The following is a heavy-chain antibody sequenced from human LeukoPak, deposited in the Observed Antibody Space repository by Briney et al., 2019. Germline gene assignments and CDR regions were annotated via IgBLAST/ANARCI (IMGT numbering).Heavy chain of an antibody. Sequence: GASVKVSCKASGYTFTRYAMHWVRQAPGQRLEWMGWINAGNGNTRYSQKFQGRVTFTRDTSASTAYMEVSSLRSEDTAVYYCARKGVTSLGFDVCSKGTTVNASS. J-gene: IGHJ6*04. CDR2: INAGNGNT. CDR3: ARKGVTSLGFDV. D-gene: IGHD3-10*01. V-gene: IGHV1-3*01. CDR1: GYTFTRYA.